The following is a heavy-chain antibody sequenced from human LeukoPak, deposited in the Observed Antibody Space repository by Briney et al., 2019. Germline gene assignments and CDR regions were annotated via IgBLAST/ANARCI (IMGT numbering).Heavy chain of an antibody. V-gene: IGHV3-21*01. CDR3: AKDEVGAPVDYFDH. Sequence: GGSLRLSCAASGFTFSSYSMNWVRQAPGKGLEWVSSISSSSYIYYADSVKGRFTISRDNAKNSLYLQMNSLRAEDTAVYYCAKDEVGAPVDYFDHWGQGTLVTVSS. D-gene: IGHD1-26*01. CDR1: GFTFSSYS. CDR2: ISSSSYI. J-gene: IGHJ4*02.